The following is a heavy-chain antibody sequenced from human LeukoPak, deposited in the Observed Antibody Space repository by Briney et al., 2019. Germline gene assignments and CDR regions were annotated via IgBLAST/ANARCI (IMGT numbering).Heavy chain of an antibody. J-gene: IGHJ6*02. Sequence: ASVKVSCKASVYTFTDYYIHWVRQAPGQGLGGMGWINSNSGDTTYAQTFQGRVTMTRDMSISTFYMDLIGLRSDDTAVYYGASGRRGGYGLDVWDQGTTVTVSS. CDR2: INSNSGDT. V-gene: IGHV1-2*02. CDR3: ASGRRGGYGLDV. CDR1: VYTFTDYY. D-gene: IGHD3-16*01.